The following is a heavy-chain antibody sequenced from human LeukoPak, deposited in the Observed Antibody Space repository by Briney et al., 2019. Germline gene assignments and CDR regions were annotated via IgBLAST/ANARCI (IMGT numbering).Heavy chain of an antibody. CDR2: INHSGST. D-gene: IGHD5-24*01. CDR1: GGSFSGYY. V-gene: IGHV4-34*01. CDR3: AGGRDCYPRIPPDY. Sequence: SETLSLTCAVYGGSFSGYYWSWIRQPPGKGLEWIGEINHSGSTNYNPSLKSRVTVSVDTSKNQFSLKLSSVTAADTAVYFCAGGRDCYPRIPPDYWGQGTLVTVSS. J-gene: IGHJ4*02.